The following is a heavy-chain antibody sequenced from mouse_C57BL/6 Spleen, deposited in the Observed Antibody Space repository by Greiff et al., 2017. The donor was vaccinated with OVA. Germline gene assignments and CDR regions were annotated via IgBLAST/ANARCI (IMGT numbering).Heavy chain of an antibody. CDR2: IYPGSGST. Sequence: VQLQQPGAELVKPGASVKMSCKASGYTFTSYWITWVKQRPGQGLEWIGAIYPGSGSTNYNEKFKSKATLPVDTSSSTAYMQLSSLTSEDSAVDYCARGPYSNWYFDVWGTGTTVTVSS. V-gene: IGHV1-55*01. CDR1: GYTFTSYW. J-gene: IGHJ1*03. D-gene: IGHD2-5*01. CDR3: ARGPYSNWYFDV.